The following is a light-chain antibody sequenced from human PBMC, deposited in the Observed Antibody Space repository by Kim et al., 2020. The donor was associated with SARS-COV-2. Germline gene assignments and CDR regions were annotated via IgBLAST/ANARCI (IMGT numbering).Light chain of an antibody. J-gene: IGLJ3*02. Sequence: SYELTQPLSVSVALGQTARITCGGNNMGTKNVHWYQQKPGQAPVLVIYRDNNRPSGIPERFSGSNSGNTATLIISRAQAGDEADYYCQVWDSSTGVFGGGTQLTVL. CDR2: RDN. V-gene: IGLV3-9*01. CDR1: NMGTKN. CDR3: QVWDSSTGV.